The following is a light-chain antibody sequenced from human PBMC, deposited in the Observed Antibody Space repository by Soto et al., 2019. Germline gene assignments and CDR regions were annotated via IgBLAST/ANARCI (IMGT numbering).Light chain of an antibody. Sequence: DIQMTQSPSSLSASVGDRVTITCRASQSISSYLNWYQQKPGKAPTLLIYAASSLQSGVPSRFSGSGSGTDFTLTISSLQPEDFATYYCQQSYSTPLSRTFGQGTKVEIK. V-gene: IGKV1-39*01. CDR3: QQSYSTPLSRT. CDR2: AAS. J-gene: IGKJ1*01. CDR1: QSISSY.